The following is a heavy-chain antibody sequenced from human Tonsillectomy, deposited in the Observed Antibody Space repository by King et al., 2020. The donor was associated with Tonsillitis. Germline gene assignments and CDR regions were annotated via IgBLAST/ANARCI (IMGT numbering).Heavy chain of an antibody. V-gene: IGHV5-51*01. CDR3: MREDRSGYVDY. CDR1: GYSFSRYW. Sequence: ELQLVQSGAEVKKPGESLKISCKGSGYSFSRYWIGWVRQMPGKGLEWMGIMYPGDSETTYSPSFQGQVTISADKSISTAYLQWSSLKASDTAVYYCMREDRSGYVDYWGQRTLVTVSS. CDR2: MYPGDSET. J-gene: IGHJ4*02. D-gene: IGHD3-3*01.